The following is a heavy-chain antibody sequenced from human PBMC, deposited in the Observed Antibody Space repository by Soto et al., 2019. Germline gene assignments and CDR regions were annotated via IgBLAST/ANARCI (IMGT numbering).Heavy chain of an antibody. CDR2: IYPGDSDT. J-gene: IGHJ3*02. Sequence: GESLKISCKGSGYSFTSYWIGWVRQMPGKGLEWMGIIYPGDSDTRYSPSFQGQVTISADKSISTAYLQWSSLKASDTAMYYCARPSGAAAATDAFDIWGQGTMVTVSS. CDR3: ARPSGAAAATDAFDI. D-gene: IGHD6-13*01. V-gene: IGHV5-51*01. CDR1: GYSFTSYW.